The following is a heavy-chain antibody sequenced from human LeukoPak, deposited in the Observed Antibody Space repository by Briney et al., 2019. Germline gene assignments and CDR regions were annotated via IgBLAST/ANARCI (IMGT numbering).Heavy chain of an antibody. CDR2: IFYSGTT. CDR1: GGSISSYY. CDR3: ARGGWNKFDY. V-gene: IGHV4-59*01. Sequence: PSETLSLTCTVSGGSISSYYWSWIRQPPGKGLEWIGFIFYSGTTNYNPSLKSRVTISVDTSKNQFSLKLSSVTAADTAEYYCARGGWNKFDYWGQRTLVTVS. D-gene: IGHD3-22*01. J-gene: IGHJ4*02.